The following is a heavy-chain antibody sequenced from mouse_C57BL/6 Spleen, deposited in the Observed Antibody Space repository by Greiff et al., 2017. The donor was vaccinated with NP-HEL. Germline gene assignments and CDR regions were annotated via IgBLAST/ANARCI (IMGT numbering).Heavy chain of an antibody. D-gene: IGHD2-4*01. CDR2: IYPGSGST. V-gene: IGHV1-55*01. CDR1: GYTFTSYW. CDR3: ARSDYDRTGFAY. Sequence: QVQLQQPGAELVKPGASVKMSCKASGYTFTSYWITWVKQRSGQGLEWIGDIYPGSGSTNYNEKFKSKATLTVDTSSSTAYMQLSSLTSEDSAVYYCARSDYDRTGFAYWGQGTLVTVSA. J-gene: IGHJ3*01.